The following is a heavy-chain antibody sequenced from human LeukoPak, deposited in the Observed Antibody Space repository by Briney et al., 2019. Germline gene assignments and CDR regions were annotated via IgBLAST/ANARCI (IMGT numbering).Heavy chain of an antibody. Sequence: GGSLRLSCAASGFTFSSYEMNWVRQAPGKGLEWVSYISSSGSTIYYADSVKRRFTISRDNAKNSLYLQMNSLRAQDTAFYYCARPGLGEFDYWGQGTLVTVSS. CDR1: GFTFSSYE. V-gene: IGHV3-48*03. D-gene: IGHD3-10*01. CDR3: ARPGLGEFDY. CDR2: ISSSGSTI. J-gene: IGHJ4*02.